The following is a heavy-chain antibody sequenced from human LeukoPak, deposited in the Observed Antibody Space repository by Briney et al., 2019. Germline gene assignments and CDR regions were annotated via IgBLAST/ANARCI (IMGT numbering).Heavy chain of an antibody. CDR2: IRRRAYGGAA. J-gene: IGHJ4*02. V-gene: IGHV3-49*04. CDR1: GFAFDDFA. Sequence: GGPLRLSCTTSGFAFDDFAMSWVRQPAGKGLEWVGFIRRRAYGGAAEYAASVKGRFIISRDDSKGIAYLQMNSLKTEDTAVYYCSRNGLVDFDYWGQGSRVIVSP. CDR3: SRNGLVDFDY.